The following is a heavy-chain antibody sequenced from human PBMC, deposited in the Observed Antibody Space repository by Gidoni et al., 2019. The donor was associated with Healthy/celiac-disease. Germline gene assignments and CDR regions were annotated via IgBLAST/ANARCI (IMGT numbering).Heavy chain of an antibody. V-gene: IGHV3-33*08. CDR1: GFTSSSYG. D-gene: IGHD3-10*01. Sequence: QVQLVEAGGGVVKPGRSLSLSCASPGFTSSSYGMHWVRQAPGKGLEWVAVIWYDGSNKYYADSVKGRFTISRDNSKNTLYLQMNSLRAEDTAVYYCARDRVRGVILVGAFDIWGQGTMVTVSS. J-gene: IGHJ3*02. CDR2: IWYDGSNK. CDR3: ARDRVRGVILVGAFDI.